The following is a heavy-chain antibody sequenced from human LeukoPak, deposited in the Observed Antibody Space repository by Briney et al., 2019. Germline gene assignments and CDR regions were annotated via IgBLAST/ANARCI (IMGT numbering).Heavy chain of an antibody. V-gene: IGHV3-33*01. D-gene: IGHD1-26*01. Sequence: GRSLRLSCAASGFTFSSYGMHWVRQAPGKGLEWVAVIWYDGSNKYYADSVKGRFTISRDNSKNTLYLQMNSLRVEDTAVYYCARDSGSYCPDYWGQGTLVTVSS. CDR1: GFTFSSYG. J-gene: IGHJ4*02. CDR3: ARDSGSYCPDY. CDR2: IWYDGSNK.